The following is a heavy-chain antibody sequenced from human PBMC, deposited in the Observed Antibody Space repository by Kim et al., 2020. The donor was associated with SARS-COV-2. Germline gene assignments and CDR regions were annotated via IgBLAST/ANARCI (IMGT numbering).Heavy chain of an antibody. D-gene: IGHD2-15*01. CDR2: INPNRGVT. V-gene: IGHV1-2*02. CDR1: GYTFTGYY. CDR3: ARGGVVVVAANLSGYYFYGLDV. J-gene: IGHJ6*02. Sequence: ASVKVSCKASGYTFTGYYIHWVRQAPGQGLEWMGWINPNRGVTKYAQKFQGRVTMTRDTSLTTVYLELTRLRSDDTAVYYCARGGVVVVAANLSGYYFYGLDVWGQGTTVTVAS.